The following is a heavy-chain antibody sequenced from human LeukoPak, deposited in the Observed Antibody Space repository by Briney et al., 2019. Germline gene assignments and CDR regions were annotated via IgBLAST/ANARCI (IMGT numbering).Heavy chain of an antibody. CDR1: GFTLSSTG. CDR3: AKIPQTTSVGYFDY. Sequence: PGGSLRLSCAAPGFTLSSTGMSWVRQAPGKGLEWVSGISGGNTFYADSVKGRFTISRDNPKSTLYLQMDSLRVEDTAIYYCAKIPQTTSVGYFDYWGQGNLVTVSS. D-gene: IGHD4-17*01. CDR2: ISGGNT. J-gene: IGHJ4*02. V-gene: IGHV3-23*01.